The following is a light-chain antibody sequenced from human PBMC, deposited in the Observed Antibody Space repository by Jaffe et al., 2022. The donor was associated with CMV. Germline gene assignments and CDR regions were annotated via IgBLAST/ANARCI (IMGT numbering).Light chain of an antibody. J-gene: IGLJ1*01. Sequence: QSALTQPRSVSGSPGQSVTISCTGTSSDVGGYNYVSWYQQHPGKAPKFMIYDVNKRPSGVPDRFSGSKSGNTASLTISGLQAEDEADYYCCSYAGSYSFYVFGTGTKVTVL. CDR3: CSYAGSYSFYV. CDR2: DVN. CDR1: SSDVGGYNY. V-gene: IGLV2-11*01.